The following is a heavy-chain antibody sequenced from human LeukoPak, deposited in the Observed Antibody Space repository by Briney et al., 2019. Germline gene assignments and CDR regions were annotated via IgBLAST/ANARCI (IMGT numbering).Heavy chain of an antibody. V-gene: IGHV3-7*01. CDR3: ARHVVAVGFDY. CDR1: GFTFSSYW. J-gene: IGHJ4*02. Sequence: GGSLRLSCAASGFTFSSYWMSWVRQAPGRGLEWVANIKQDGTEKYYVDSVKGRFTISRDNAKNSLYLQMNSLRAEDTAVYYCARHVVAVGFDYWGQGTLVTVSS. CDR2: IKQDGTEK. D-gene: IGHD3-22*01.